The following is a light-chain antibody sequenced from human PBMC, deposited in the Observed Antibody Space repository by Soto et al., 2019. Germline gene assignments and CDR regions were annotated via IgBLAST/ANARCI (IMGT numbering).Light chain of an antibody. Sequence: IQMTHSPSSLSASVGDRVTITCRASQNINTYLNWYQHKPGKAPKLLISAASSLQSGVPSRFSGSGSGTDFTLTISSLQPEDFATYYCQQSYSTPWTFGQGTKVDIK. J-gene: IGKJ1*01. V-gene: IGKV1-39*01. CDR3: QQSYSTPWT. CDR1: QNINTY. CDR2: AAS.